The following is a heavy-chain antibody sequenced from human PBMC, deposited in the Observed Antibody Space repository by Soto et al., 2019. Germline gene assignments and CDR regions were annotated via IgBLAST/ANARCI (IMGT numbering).Heavy chain of an antibody. CDR1: GFTFISYA. V-gene: IGHV3-23*01. CDR2: ISGSGGST. D-gene: IGHD3-22*01. Sequence: HRGASLRASCAASGFTFISYAMSWVRQAPGKGLECVTGISGSGGSTYYADSVKGRFTISRDNAKTTLYLQMNSLRAEDTAVYYCAKDRHYYDSSGTSDYWGQGTLVTVSS. CDR3: AKDRHYYDSSGTSDY. J-gene: IGHJ4*02.